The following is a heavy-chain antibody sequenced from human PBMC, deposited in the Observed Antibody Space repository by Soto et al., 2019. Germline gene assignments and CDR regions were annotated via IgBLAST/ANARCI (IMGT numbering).Heavy chain of an antibody. CDR1: GFTFSSYA. CDR2: ISGSDDI. V-gene: IGHV3-23*01. Sequence: LRLSCVASGFTFSSYAMNWVRQAPGKGLECISTISGSDDIYYADSVKGRFTISRDNSKKTLYLQMNSLRAEDTAVYYCAKARFNDSSGFLDLWGQGTLVTVSS. J-gene: IGHJ5*02. CDR3: AKARFNDSSGFLDL. D-gene: IGHD3-22*01.